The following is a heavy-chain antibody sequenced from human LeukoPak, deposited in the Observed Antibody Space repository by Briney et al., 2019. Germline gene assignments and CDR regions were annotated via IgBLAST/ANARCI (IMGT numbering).Heavy chain of an antibody. CDR1: GGTLSSYA. Sequence: ASVKVSCKASGGTLSSYAISWVRQAPGQGLEWMGGIIPIFGTANYAQKFQGRVTITADESASTAYMELSSLRSEDTAVYYCARDQGYRYGYGDFDYWGQGTLVTVSS. J-gene: IGHJ4*02. D-gene: IGHD5-18*01. V-gene: IGHV1-69*13. CDR3: ARDQGYRYGYGDFDY. CDR2: IIPIFGTA.